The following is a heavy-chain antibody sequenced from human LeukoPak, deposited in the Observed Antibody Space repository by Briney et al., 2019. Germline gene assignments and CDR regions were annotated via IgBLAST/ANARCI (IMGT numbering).Heavy chain of an antibody. CDR3: ARQSSLRFPHQSWFDP. J-gene: IGHJ5*02. V-gene: IGHV5-51*01. CDR2: IYPGDSDT. CDR1: GYSFISYW. Sequence: GESLKISCKGSGYSFISYWIGWVRQMPGKGLEWMGIIYPGDSDTTYSPSFQGQVTISADKSISTAYLQWSSLKASDTAMYYCARQSSLRFPHQSWFDPWGQGTLVTVSS. D-gene: IGHD3-3*01.